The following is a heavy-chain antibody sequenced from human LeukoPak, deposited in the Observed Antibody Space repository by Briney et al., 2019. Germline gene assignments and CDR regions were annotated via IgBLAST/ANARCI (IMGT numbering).Heavy chain of an antibody. V-gene: IGHV3-33*01. D-gene: IGHD4-11*01. CDR3: AGGVSGRNKSNNYYAVEV. J-gene: IGHJ6*02. Sequence: PGGSLRLSCAASGFIFSSYGIHWVRQAPGKGLEWVAVIWYDGSNKYYADSVKGRFTISRDNSKNTVYLQMNSLRAEDTAVYYCAGGVSGRNKSNNYYAVEVWGQGTTVTVSS. CDR2: IWYDGSNK. CDR1: GFIFSSYG.